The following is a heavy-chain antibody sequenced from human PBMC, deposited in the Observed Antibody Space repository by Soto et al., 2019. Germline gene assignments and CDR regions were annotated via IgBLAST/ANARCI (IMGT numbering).Heavy chain of an antibody. D-gene: IGHD3-10*01. Sequence: QVQLQQWGAGLLKPSETLSLTCAVYGGSFSGYYWSWIRQPPGKGLEWIGEINHSGSTNYNPSLKSRVTISVDTSKNQFSLKLSSVTAADTAVYYCARNYGSGSYYSHYFDYWGQGTLVTVSS. CDR3: ARNYGSGSYYSHYFDY. CDR1: GGSFSGYY. J-gene: IGHJ4*02. V-gene: IGHV4-34*01. CDR2: INHSGST.